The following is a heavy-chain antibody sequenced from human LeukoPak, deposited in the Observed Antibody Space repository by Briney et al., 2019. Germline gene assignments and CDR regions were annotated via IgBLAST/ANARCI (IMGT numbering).Heavy chain of an antibody. CDR2: ISWNSGSI. J-gene: IGHJ6*03. V-gene: IGHV3-9*01. CDR3: AKDSESGGPRQYYYMDV. CDR1: GFTFDDYA. Sequence: PGGSLRLSCAASGFTFDDYAMHWVRQAPGKGLEWVSGISWNSGSIGYADSVKGRFTISRDNAKNSLYLQMNSLRAEDTALYYCAKDSESGGPRQYYYMDVWGKGTTVTDSS. D-gene: IGHD3-10*01.